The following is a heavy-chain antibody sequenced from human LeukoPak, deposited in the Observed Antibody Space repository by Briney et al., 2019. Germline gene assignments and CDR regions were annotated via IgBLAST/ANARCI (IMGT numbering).Heavy chain of an antibody. D-gene: IGHD1-26*01. CDR3: ARDRVGATDYFDY. J-gene: IGHJ4*02. V-gene: IGHV3-30-3*01. CDR1: GFTFSSYA. CDR2: ISYDGGNK. Sequence: GGSLRLSCAASGFTFSSYAMHWVRQAPGKGLEWVAVISYDGGNKYYADSVKGRFTISRDNSKNTLYPQMNSLRAEDTAVYYCARDRVGATDYFDYWGQGTLVTVSS.